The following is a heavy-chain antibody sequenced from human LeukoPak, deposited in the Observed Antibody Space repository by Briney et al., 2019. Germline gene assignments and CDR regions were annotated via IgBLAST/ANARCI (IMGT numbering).Heavy chain of an antibody. V-gene: IGHV3-74*01. CDR3: ASFGISWRSSY. CDR2: INSDGSST. D-gene: IGHD2-21*01. J-gene: IGHJ4*02. CDR1: GFTFSSYW. Sequence: GGSLRLFCAASGFTFSSYWMHWVRQAPGKGLVWVSRINSDGSSTSYADSVKGRFTISRDNVNNMLYLHMNSLRAEDTAVYYCASFGISWRSSYWGQGTLVTVSS.